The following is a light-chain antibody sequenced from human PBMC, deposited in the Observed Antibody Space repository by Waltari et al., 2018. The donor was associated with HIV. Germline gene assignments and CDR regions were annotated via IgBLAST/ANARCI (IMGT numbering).Light chain of an antibody. J-gene: IGKJ2*01. V-gene: IGKV2-30*02. Sequence: VVMAQSPLSLPVTLRQPASIPCRSSPSLAHRAGNTYLNWFQQRPGQSPRRLIYKVSKRDSGVPDRFSGSGSGTDFTLKISRVEAEDVGIYYCMEGTYWPYTFGQGTKLEIK. CDR2: KVS. CDR3: MEGTYWPYT. CDR1: PSLAHRAGNTY.